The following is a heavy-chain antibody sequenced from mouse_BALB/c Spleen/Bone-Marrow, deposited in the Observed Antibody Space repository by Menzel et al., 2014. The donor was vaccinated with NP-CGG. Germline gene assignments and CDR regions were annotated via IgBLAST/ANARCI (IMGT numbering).Heavy chain of an antibody. J-gene: IGHJ4*01. D-gene: IGHD4-1*01. CDR2: ISSGGGYT. V-gene: IGHV5-6*01. CDR3: TRQGNWDRYAMDY. CDR1: GFTFSTYG. Sequence: DVHLVESGGDLVKPGGSLKLSCAASGFTFSTYGMSWVRQTPDKRLEWVATISSGGGYTYYPDSVKGRFTISRDNAKNTLYLQMSSLKSEDTAMYYCTRQGNWDRYAMDYWGQGTSVTVSS.